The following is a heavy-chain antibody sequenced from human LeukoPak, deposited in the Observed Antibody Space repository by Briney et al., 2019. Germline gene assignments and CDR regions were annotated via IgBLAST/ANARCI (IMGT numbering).Heavy chain of an antibody. Sequence: SQTLSLTCTVSGGSISSGGYYWSWIRQPPGKGLEWIGEINHSGSTNYNPSLKSRVTISVDTSKNQFSLKLSSVTAADTAVYYCASSKHYYDSSAYYVYWGQGTLVTVSS. D-gene: IGHD3-22*01. CDR2: INHSGST. CDR3: ASSKHYYDSSAYYVY. CDR1: GGSISSGGYY. J-gene: IGHJ4*02. V-gene: IGHV4-30-2*01.